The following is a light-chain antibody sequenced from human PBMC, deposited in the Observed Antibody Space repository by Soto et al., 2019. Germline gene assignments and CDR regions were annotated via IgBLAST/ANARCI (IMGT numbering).Light chain of an antibody. CDR3: SSYTSSSTPQVV. Sequence: QPVLTQPASVSGSPGQSITISCTGTSSDVGGYNYVSWYQQHPGKAPKLMIYDVSNRPSGVSNRFSGSKSGNTASLTISGLQAEDEADYYCSSYTSSSTPQVVFGGGTKLTVL. J-gene: IGLJ2*01. V-gene: IGLV2-14*01. CDR1: SSDVGGYNY. CDR2: DVS.